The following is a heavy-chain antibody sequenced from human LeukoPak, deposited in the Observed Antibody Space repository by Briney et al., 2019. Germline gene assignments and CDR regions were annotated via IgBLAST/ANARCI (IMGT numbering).Heavy chain of an antibody. Sequence: SETLSLTCAVYGGSFSGYYWSWIRQPPGKGLEWIGEINHSGSTNYNPSLKSRVTISVDTSKNQLSQKLSSVTAADSAVYYCASEFVERTMFGVAPYYFDYWGQGTLVTVSS. V-gene: IGHV4-34*01. CDR3: ASEFVERTMFGVAPYYFDY. J-gene: IGHJ4*02. D-gene: IGHD3-3*01. CDR2: INHSGST. CDR1: GGSFSGYY.